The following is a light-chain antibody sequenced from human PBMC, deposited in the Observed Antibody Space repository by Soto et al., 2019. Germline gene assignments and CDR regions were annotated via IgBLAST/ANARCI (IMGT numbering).Light chain of an antibody. CDR1: NSNIGNNF. J-gene: IGLJ3*02. Sequence: QSVLTQPPSASGTPGQRVTISCSGSNSNIGNNFAYWYQQLPGTAPTLLIYRNNQLPSGVPERFSGSKSGTSASLAISGLRSKDEADYYCAALDDSLTGSVFGGGTRGTFL. V-gene: IGLV1-47*01. CDR3: AALDDSLTGSV. CDR2: RNN.